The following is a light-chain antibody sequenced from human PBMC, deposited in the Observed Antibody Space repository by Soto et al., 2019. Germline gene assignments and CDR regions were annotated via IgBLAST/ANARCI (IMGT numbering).Light chain of an antibody. CDR3: SSYAGSNIL. Sequence: QSALTQPPSASGSPGQSVTISCTGTSSDVGGYNYVSWYQQHPGKAPKLMIYEVTKRPSAVPDRFSGSKSGNTASLTVSGLQAEDEADYCCSSYAGSNILFGGGTKVTVL. J-gene: IGLJ2*01. CDR2: EVT. CDR1: SSDVGGYNY. V-gene: IGLV2-8*01.